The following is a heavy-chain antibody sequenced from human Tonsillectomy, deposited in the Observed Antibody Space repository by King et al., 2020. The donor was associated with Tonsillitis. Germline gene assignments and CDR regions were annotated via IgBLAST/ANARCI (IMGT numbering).Heavy chain of an antibody. Sequence: QLVQSGAEVKKPGASVKVSCKVSGYTLIELSMHWVRQAPGKGFEWMGGFDPAHGEIVYAQKFQGKVTMTEDTSTDTAYMELSSLRSEDTAVYYCATHRFLCSRWFDYWGQGTLVTVSS. CDR3: ATHRFLCSRWFDY. D-gene: IGHD6-13*01. J-gene: IGHJ4*02. CDR2: FDPAHGEI. V-gene: IGHV1-24*01. CDR1: GYTLIELS.